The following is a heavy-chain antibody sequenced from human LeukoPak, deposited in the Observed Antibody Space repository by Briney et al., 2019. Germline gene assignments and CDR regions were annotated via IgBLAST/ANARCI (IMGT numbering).Heavy chain of an antibody. D-gene: IGHD6-19*01. CDR1: GGSISSGGYY. J-gene: IGHJ4*02. V-gene: IGHV4-31*03. CDR3: ARQSSTMAVAGPFDY. CDR2: IFYSGST. Sequence: SQTLSLTCTGSGGSISSGGYYWSWIRQHPGKGLEWIMYIFYSGSTYYNPSLKSRVTITVDASKNQFSLTLSSVAAADTAVYYCARQSSTMAVAGPFDYWGQGTLVTVSS.